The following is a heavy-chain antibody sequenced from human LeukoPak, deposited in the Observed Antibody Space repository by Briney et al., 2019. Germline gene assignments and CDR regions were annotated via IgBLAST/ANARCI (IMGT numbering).Heavy chain of an antibody. CDR2: IYYTGST. CDR1: GGSVSNGNYY. V-gene: IGHV4-61*01. Sequence: SETLSLTCTVSGGSVSNGNYYWSWLRQPPGKALEWIGYIYYTGSTSYNPSLEGRVTISVDTSKNQFSVKLNSVTAADTAVYYCARDNYYDSSGYYYDYWGQGTLVTVSS. J-gene: IGHJ4*02. D-gene: IGHD3-22*01. CDR3: ARDNYYDSSGYYYDY.